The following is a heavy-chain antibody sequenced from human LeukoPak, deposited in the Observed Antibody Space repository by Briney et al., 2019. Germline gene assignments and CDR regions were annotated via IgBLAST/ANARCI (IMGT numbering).Heavy chain of an antibody. CDR3: ARWDDSAWAFGT. D-gene: IGHD6-19*01. V-gene: IGHV4-59*08. J-gene: IGHJ5*02. CDR2: FSLGGSGTT. Sequence: SETMSLTCIVSGASITTYSWNWLRQSPGKGLEWIGYFSLGGSGTTSYTSSLKSRVTISRDTSKNQLSLKLTSVTAADTAVYYCARWDDSAWAFGTWGLGTLVTVSS. CDR1: GASITTYS.